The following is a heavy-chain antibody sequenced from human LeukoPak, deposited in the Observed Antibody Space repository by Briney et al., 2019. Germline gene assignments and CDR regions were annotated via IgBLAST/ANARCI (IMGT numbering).Heavy chain of an antibody. D-gene: IGHD4-11*01. CDR3: ARAGYSNFIDY. CDR1: GFTFSSYE. CDR2: ISSSGSTI. V-gene: IGHV3-48*03. Sequence: PGGPLRLSCAASGFTFSSYEMNWVRQAPGKGLEWVSYISSSGSTIYYADSVKGRFTISRDNAKNSLYLQMNSLRAGDTAVYYCARAGYSNFIDYWGQGTLVTVSS. J-gene: IGHJ4*02.